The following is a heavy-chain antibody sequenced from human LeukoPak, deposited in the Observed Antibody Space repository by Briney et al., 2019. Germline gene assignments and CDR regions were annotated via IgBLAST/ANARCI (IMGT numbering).Heavy chain of an antibody. V-gene: IGHV3-30*04. D-gene: IGHD3-3*01. CDR1: GFTFSSYA. Sequence: GGSLRLSCAASGFTFSSYAMRWVRQAPGKGLEWVAVISYDGSNKYYADSVKGRFTISRDNSKNTLYLQMNSLRAEDTAVYYCARAIYSRLPPLDYWGQGTLVTVSS. CDR2: ISYDGSNK. J-gene: IGHJ4*02. CDR3: ARAIYSRLPPLDY.